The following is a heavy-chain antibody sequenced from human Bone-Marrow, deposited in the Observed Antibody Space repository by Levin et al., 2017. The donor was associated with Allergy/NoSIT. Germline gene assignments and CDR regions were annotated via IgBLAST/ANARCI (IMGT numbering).Heavy chain of an antibody. CDR1: GYTFTGYY. CDR2: INPNSGGT. Sequence: EASVKVSCKASGYTFTGYYMHWVRQAPGQGLEWMGRINPNSGGTNYAQKFQGRVTMTRDTSISTAYMELSRLRSDDTAVYYCASSGSYSYYYYYGMDVWGQGTTVTVSS. V-gene: IGHV1-2*06. D-gene: IGHD1-26*01. CDR3: ASSGSYSYYYYYGMDV. J-gene: IGHJ6*02.